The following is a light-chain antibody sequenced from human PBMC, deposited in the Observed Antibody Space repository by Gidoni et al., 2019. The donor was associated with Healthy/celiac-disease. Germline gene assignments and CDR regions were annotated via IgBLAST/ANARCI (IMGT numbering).Light chain of an antibody. V-gene: IGKV2-30*02. Sequence: DVVMTQSPLSLPVTLGQPASLSCTSSQSLVHSDGHTYLNWFQQRPGQSPRRLIYKVSNRDSGVPDRFSGSGSGTDFTLKISRVEAEDVGVYYCMQGTHWPPYTCGQGTKLEIK. CDR3: MQGTHWPPYT. CDR2: KVS. J-gene: IGKJ2*01. CDR1: QSLVHSDGHTY.